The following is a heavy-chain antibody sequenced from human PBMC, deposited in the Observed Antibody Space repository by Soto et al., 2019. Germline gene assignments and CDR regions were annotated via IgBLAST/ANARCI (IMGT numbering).Heavy chain of an antibody. CDR3: ARGQYYDSSGQLLH. Sequence: SETLSLTCAVYGGSFSGYYWSWIRQPPGKGLEWIGEINHSGSTNYNPSLKSRVTISVDTSKNQFPLKLSSVTAADTAVYYCARGQYYDSSGQLLHWGQGTMVTVSS. CDR1: GGSFSGYY. V-gene: IGHV4-34*01. D-gene: IGHD3-22*01. J-gene: IGHJ3*01. CDR2: INHSGST.